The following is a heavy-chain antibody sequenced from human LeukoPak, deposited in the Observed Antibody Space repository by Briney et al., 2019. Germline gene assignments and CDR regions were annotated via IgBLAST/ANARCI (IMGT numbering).Heavy chain of an antibody. CDR3: ARFRPTYYYDSSGYFHDAFDI. D-gene: IGHD3-22*01. CDR1: GYSFTSYW. CDR2: IYPGDSDT. Sequence: GESLQISCQGSGYSFTSYWIGWVRQMPGKGLEWMGIIYPGDSDTRYSPSFQGQVTISADKSISTAYLQWSSLKASDTAMYYCARFRPTYYYDSSGYFHDAFDIWGQGTMVTFSS. V-gene: IGHV5-51*01. J-gene: IGHJ3*02.